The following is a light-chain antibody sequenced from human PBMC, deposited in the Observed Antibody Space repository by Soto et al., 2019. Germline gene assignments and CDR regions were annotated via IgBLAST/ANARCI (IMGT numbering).Light chain of an antibody. Sequence: IVLTQSPATLSLSPGERATLSCRASQSVSSYLAWYQQKPGQAPRLLIYGASSRATGIPDRFSGSGSGTDFTLTISRLEPEDFAVYYCQQYGSSAWTFGQGTKVEIK. CDR2: GAS. CDR3: QQYGSSAWT. CDR1: QSVSSY. J-gene: IGKJ1*01. V-gene: IGKV3-20*01.